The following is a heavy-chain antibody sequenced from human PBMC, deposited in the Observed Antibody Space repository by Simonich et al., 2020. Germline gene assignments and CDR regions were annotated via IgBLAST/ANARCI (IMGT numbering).Heavy chain of an antibody. V-gene: IGHV1-18*01. CDR1: GYTFTSYG. CDR2: IGAYNGNT. CDR3: ARDQGGRAAAATDY. Sequence: QVQLVQSGAEVKKPGASVKVSCKASGYTFTSYGISWVRQAPGQGLGRMGWIGAYNGNTNYAQKIQGRVTMTTDTSTSKAYMELRSLRSDDTAVYYCARDQGGRAAAATDYWGQGTLVTVSS. D-gene: IGHD6-13*01. J-gene: IGHJ4*02.